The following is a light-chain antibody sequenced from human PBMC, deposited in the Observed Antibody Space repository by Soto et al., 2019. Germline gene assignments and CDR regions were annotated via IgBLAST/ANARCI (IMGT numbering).Light chain of an antibody. J-gene: IGKJ1*01. CDR1: QSVSSSY. V-gene: IGKV3-15*01. Sequence: EIVLTQSPATLSVSPGEGATLSCRASQSVSSSYLAWYQQRPGQAPRLLIYGSATRATGIPDRFSGSGSGTEFTLTISSLQSEDSAVYYCQQYHSWPAFGQGTKVDI. CDR2: GSA. CDR3: QQYHSWPA.